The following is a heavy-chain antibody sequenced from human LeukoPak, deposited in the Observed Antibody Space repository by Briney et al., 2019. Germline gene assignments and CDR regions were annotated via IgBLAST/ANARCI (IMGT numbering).Heavy chain of an antibody. CDR1: GFTFSSYG. Sequence: PGGSLRLSCAASGFTFSSYGMHWVRQAPGKGLEWVAVISYDGSNKYYADSVKGRFTISRDNSKNTLYLQMNSLRAEDTAVYYCAKDPYCSGGSCYDYFDYWGQGTLVTVSS. CDR2: ISYDGSNK. J-gene: IGHJ4*02. D-gene: IGHD2-15*01. CDR3: AKDPYCSGGSCYDYFDY. V-gene: IGHV3-30*18.